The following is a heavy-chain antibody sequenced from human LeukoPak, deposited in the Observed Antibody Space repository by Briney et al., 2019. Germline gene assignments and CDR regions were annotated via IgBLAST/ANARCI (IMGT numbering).Heavy chain of an antibody. Sequence: PSETLSLTCTVSGSSISSGYYYWGWIRQPPGKGLEWIGSMYHTGSTNYNPSLKSRVTISVDTSKNQFSLKLSSVTAADTAVYYCAREISITAASNWFDPWGQGTLVTVSS. J-gene: IGHJ5*02. V-gene: IGHV4-38-2*02. CDR2: MYHTGST. D-gene: IGHD6-13*01. CDR1: GSSISSGYYY. CDR3: AREISITAASNWFDP.